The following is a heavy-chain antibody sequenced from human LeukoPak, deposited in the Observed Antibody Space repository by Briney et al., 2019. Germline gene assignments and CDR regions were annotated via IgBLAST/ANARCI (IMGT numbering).Heavy chain of an antibody. D-gene: IGHD6-19*01. CDR3: ARSYDSGWYGFDS. J-gene: IGHJ5*01. CDR1: GGSFSVYY. V-gene: IGHV4-34*01. CDR2: INHSGST. Sequence: TSVPLSLPCAVYGGSFSVYYWSWLRQPPGKGLEWIGEINHSGSTNYNPSLKSRVTISVDKSKNQFSLRLTSMTAADTAVYYCARSYDSGWYGFDSWGQGTLVTVSS.